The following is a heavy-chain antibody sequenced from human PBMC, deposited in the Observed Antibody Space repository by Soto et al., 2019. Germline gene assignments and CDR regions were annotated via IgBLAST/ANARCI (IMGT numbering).Heavy chain of an antibody. J-gene: IGHJ4*02. CDR2: IYNSVTT. Sequence: PSENLSLTCTVSGGSINSGGYYWSWIRQHPGKGLEWIGYIYNSVTTYYNPSLKSRVTISLDTSENQFSLRLNSVSAADTAVYYCARGPSGDKVDYWGQGILVTVSS. D-gene: IGHD7-27*01. CDR1: GGSINSGGYY. CDR3: ARGPSGDKVDY. V-gene: IGHV4-31*03.